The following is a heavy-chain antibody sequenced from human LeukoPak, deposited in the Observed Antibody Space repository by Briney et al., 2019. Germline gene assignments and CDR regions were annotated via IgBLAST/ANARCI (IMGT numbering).Heavy chain of an antibody. V-gene: IGHV4-4*07. CDR1: GGSISSYY. Sequence: PSETLSLTCTVSGGSISSYYWSWIRQPAGKGLEWIGRIYTSGSTNYNPSLKSRVTMSVDTSKNQFSLKLSSVTAADTAVYYCAGGAVPAATYYYYYYMDVWGKGTTATVSS. CDR3: AGGAVPAATYYYYYYMDV. CDR2: IYTSGST. J-gene: IGHJ6*03. D-gene: IGHD2-2*01.